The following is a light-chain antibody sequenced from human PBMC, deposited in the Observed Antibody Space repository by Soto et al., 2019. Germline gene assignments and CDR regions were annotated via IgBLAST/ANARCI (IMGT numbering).Light chain of an antibody. CDR2: GAS. CDR1: QSISGSY. J-gene: IGKJ5*01. V-gene: IGKV3-20*01. Sequence: IVLTXSPGTLSXXPGXRATLSCGASQSISGSYLAWYQQKPGQAPRLLIYGASSRATDIPDRFSGXXXXXXFTLTISRLEPEDFAVYYCQQYGTSITFGQGTRLEIK. CDR3: QQYGTSIT.